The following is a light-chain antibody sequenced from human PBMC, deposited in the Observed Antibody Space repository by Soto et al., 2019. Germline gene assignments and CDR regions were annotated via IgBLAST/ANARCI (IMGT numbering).Light chain of an antibody. V-gene: IGKV1-5*03. J-gene: IGKJ1*01. CDR2: KAS. Sequence: DIQMTQSPSTLSASVGDRVTITCRASQSISSWLAWYQQKPGKAPKLLIYKASSLESGVPSRFSGSGAGTACTLTISSLQPDEFATYYCQQYNSYSTFGQGTKVEIK. CDR3: QQYNSYST. CDR1: QSISSW.